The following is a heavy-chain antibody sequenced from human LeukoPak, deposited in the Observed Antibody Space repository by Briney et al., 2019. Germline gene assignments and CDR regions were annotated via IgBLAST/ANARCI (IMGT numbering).Heavy chain of an antibody. CDR3: ARDLQGDASTMVRGVIIGYFDY. D-gene: IGHD3-10*01. CDR1: GFTSSSNS. Sequence: GGSLRLSCAASGFTSSSNSMNWVRQAPGKGLEWVSSISSSSSYIYYADSVKGRFTISRDNAKNSLYLQMNSLRAEDTAVYHCARDLQGDASTMVRGVIIGYFDYWGQGTLVTVSS. J-gene: IGHJ4*02. CDR2: ISSSSSYI. V-gene: IGHV3-21*01.